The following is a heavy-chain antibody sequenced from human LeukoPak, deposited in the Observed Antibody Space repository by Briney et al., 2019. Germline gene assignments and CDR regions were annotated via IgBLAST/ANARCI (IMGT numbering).Heavy chain of an antibody. J-gene: IGHJ4*02. CDR3: ARHRGKWELRFDY. Sequence: SETLSLTCAVSGGSISSYYWSWIRQPPGKGLEWIGEINHSGSTNYNPSLKSRVTISVDTSKNQFSLKLSSVTAADTAVYYCARHRGKWELRFDYWGQGTLVTVSS. CDR1: GGSISSYY. CDR2: INHSGST. D-gene: IGHD1-26*01. V-gene: IGHV4-34*01.